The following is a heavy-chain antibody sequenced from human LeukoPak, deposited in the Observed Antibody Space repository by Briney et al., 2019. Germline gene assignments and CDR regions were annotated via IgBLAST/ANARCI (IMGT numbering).Heavy chain of an antibody. D-gene: IGHD5-18*01. CDR3: ARHVYGYGLDY. Sequence: PSEILSLTCTVSGGSISSYYWGWIRQTPGKGVEWIGTVYYSGNTNYNPSLKSRVTISADTSKNQFSLKLTSVTAADTAVYYCARHVYGYGLDYWGQGILVTVSS. J-gene: IGHJ4*02. V-gene: IGHV4-39*01. CDR1: GGSISSYY. CDR2: VYYSGNT.